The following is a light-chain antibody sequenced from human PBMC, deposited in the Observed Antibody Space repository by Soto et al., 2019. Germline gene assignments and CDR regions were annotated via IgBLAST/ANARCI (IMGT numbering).Light chain of an antibody. V-gene: IGKV1-5*01. Sequence: DIQMTQSPSTLSASVGDRVTITCRASQSISNWLAWYQQKPGKAPKLLIYAASNVESGVPSRFSGSGSGTEFTLAISSLQPDDYATYYCQQSSTYPWTFGQGTMVEIK. CDR2: AAS. J-gene: IGKJ1*01. CDR1: QSISNW. CDR3: QQSSTYPWT.